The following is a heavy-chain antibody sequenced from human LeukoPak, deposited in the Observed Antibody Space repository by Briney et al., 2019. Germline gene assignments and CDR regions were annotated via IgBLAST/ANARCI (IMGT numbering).Heavy chain of an antibody. Sequence: GGSLRLSCAASGFTFSSYAMSWVRQAPGKGLEWVSAISGSGGNTYFADSVKGRFTISRDNAKNSLYLQMNSLRAEDTAVYYCAELGITMIGGVWGKGTTVTISS. CDR3: AELGITMIGGV. V-gene: IGHV3-23*01. CDR2: ISGSGGNT. CDR1: GFTFSSYA. J-gene: IGHJ6*04. D-gene: IGHD3-10*02.